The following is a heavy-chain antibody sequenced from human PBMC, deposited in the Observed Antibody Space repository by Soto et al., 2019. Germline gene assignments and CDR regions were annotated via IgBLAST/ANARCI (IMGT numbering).Heavy chain of an antibody. D-gene: IGHD3-10*01. Sequence: GHTPVKRTHSLTLTCTLSVLSPSTSGVGVGWIRQPPGKALEWLALIYWNDDKRYSPSLKSRLTITKDTSKNQVVLTMTNMDPVDTATYYCAHGTYYYGSGSYIFGYWGQGTLGSVSA. CDR2: IYWNDDK. J-gene: IGHJ4*02. V-gene: IGHV2-5*01. CDR1: VLSPSTSGVG. CDR3: AHGTYYYGSGSYIFGY.